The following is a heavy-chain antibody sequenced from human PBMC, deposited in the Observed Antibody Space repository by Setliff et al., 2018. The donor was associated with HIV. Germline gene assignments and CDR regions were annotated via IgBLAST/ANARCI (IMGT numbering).Heavy chain of an antibody. J-gene: IGHJ4*01. D-gene: IGHD3-10*02. CDR3: ARVQYHYVNNGDSYYFTH. CDR2: IYHTGST. CDR1: GGSISSFNW. Sequence: SETLSLTCDVSGGSISSFNWWSWVRQSPGRGLEWIGEIYHTGSTNYSPSLKSRVTISVDKSKNQFSLRLNSVTAADTAVYYCARVQYHYVNNGDSYYFTHWGHGTLVTAPQ. V-gene: IGHV4-4*02.